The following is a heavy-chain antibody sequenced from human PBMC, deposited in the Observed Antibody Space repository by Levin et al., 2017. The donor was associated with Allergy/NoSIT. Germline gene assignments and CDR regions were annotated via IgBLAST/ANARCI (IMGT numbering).Heavy chain of an antibody. J-gene: IGHJ4*02. CDR2: IYLSRST. D-gene: IGHD5-18*01. Sequence: SETLSLTCAVSGGSISSGGYSWSWIRQPPGKGLEWIGNIYLSRSTYYNPSLKSRVTISVDRSKNQFSLTLSSVTAADTAVYYCARVAGYSYGYYFDYWGQGTLVTVSS. V-gene: IGHV4-30-2*01. CDR3: ARVAGYSYGYYFDY. CDR1: GGSISSGGYS.